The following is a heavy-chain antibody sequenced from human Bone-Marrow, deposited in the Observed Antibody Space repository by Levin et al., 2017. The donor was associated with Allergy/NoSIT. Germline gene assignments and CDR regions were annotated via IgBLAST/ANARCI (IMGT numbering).Heavy chain of an antibody. CDR2: FSYTEST. CDR3: ARGEYSTSEIDF. V-gene: IGHV4-59*01. D-gene: IGHD6-6*01. CDR1: RGSISNYY. J-gene: IGHJ4*02. Sequence: GSLRLSCTVSRGSISNYYWNWIRQPPGKGLEWIGYFSYTESTNYSPALKSRVTISGDTSQNQFSLRLTSVTAADTAVYYCARGEYSTSEIDFWGQGILITVSS.